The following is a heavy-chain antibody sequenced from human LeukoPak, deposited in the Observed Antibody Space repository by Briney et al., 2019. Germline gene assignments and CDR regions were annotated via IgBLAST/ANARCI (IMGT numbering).Heavy chain of an antibody. CDR1: GFTFSSYA. V-gene: IGHV3-64D*09. D-gene: IGHD1-26*01. CDR2: ISSNGGNK. CDR3: VKRSGLYFDY. J-gene: IGHJ4*02. Sequence: GGSLRLSCSGSGFTFSSYAIHWVRQAPGKGLQYVSGISSNGGNKYNADSGKGRFTISRDNSKNTVDLQMSSLRAEDTAVYYCVKRSGLYFDYWGQGTLVTVSS.